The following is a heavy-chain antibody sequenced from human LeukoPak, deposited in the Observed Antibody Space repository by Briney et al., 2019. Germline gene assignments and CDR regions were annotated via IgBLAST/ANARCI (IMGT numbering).Heavy chain of an antibody. D-gene: IGHD2-2*01. V-gene: IGHV4-34*09. Sequence: EPSETLSLTCAVYGGSFSGYYWSWIRQPPGKGLEWIGEINHSGSTNYNPSLKSRVTISVDTSKNQFSLKLSSVTAADTAVYYCASSTVFYYYYGMDVWGQGTTVTVSS. CDR2: INHSGST. CDR1: GGSFSGYY. J-gene: IGHJ6*02. CDR3: ASSTVFYYYYGMDV.